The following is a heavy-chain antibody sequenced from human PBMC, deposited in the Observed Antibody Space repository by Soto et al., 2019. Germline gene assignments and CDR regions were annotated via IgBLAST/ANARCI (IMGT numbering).Heavy chain of an antibody. V-gene: IGHV1-18*04. CDR1: GYTFTSYG. CDR2: ISAHNGNT. J-gene: IGHJ4*02. CDR3: ARDSSGCLGLAY. D-gene: IGHD3-22*01. Sequence: ASVKVSCKASGYTFTSYGFNWVRQAPGQGLEWMGWISAHNGNTNYPQRFQGRVTMTTDTSTSTAYMELTSLRSDDTAVYYCARDSSGCLGLAYWGQGTLVTVSS.